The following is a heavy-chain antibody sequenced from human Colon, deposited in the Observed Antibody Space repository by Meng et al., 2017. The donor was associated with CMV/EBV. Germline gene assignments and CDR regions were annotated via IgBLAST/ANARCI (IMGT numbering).Heavy chain of an antibody. CDR3: VRREYFDTETGK. CDR2: VYPGESDA. CDR1: GNRSSNSW. J-gene: IGHJ4*02. Sequence: GESLKISCQVSGNRSSNSWIGWVRQMPGKGLDWMAIVYPGESDAVHNPSFQGRVTISADKSINTAYLQWSSLRASDTAMYYCVRREYFDTETGKWGQGTMVTVSS. D-gene: IGHD3-22*01. V-gene: IGHV5-51*01.